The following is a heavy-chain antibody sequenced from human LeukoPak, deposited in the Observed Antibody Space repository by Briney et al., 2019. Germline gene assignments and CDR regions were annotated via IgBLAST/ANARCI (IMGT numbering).Heavy chain of an antibody. J-gene: IGHJ4*02. Sequence: PSETLSLTCSVSGTSISSLYWSWIRQPPGKGLEWIGYIDYSGSTNYSPSLKSRVTISLDTSTNQFSLKLSSVTAADTAVYYCARHYSSDPFDYWGQGTLVTVSS. D-gene: IGHD6-19*01. CDR3: ARHYSSDPFDY. CDR1: GTSISSLY. CDR2: IDYSGST. V-gene: IGHV4-59*01.